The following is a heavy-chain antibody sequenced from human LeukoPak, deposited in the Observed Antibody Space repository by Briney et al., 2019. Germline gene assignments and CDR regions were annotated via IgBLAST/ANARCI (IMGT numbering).Heavy chain of an antibody. V-gene: IGHV3-11*01. CDR1: GFTFSDYY. CDR2: ISSSDSIK. D-gene: IGHD5-18*01. Sequence: GGSLRLSCAASGFTFSDYYMSWIRQAPGKGLEWVSYISSSDSIKNYADSVKGRFTISRDNAKNSLYLQMNSLRAEDTAVYYCARVRSADTAMFYFDYWGQGTLVTVSS. CDR3: ARVRSADTAMFYFDY. J-gene: IGHJ4*02.